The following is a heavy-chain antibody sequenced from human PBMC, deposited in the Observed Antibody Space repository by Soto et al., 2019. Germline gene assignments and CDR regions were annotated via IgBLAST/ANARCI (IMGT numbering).Heavy chain of an antibody. CDR1: GGTFSTYI. J-gene: IGHJ3*01. D-gene: IGHD1-7*01. CDR2: IIPIPDIT. CDR3: GRARTTTRGDAFDL. V-gene: IGHV1-69*02. Sequence: ASVKVSCKAPGGTFSTYIISWVRQAPGQGLEWMGRIIPIPDITNYAQKLQGIVTVTADRATSRAYMELSSLKSEDTAVYYCGRARTTTRGDAFDLWGQGTMVTVS.